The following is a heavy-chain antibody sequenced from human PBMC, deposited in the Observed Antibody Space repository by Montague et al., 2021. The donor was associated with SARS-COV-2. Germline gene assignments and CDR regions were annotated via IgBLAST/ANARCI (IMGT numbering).Heavy chain of an antibody. CDR2: IFYTGST. CDR1: GDSINTYY. Sequence: SETLSLTCTVSGDSINTYYWNWIRQPPGKGLEWLGSIFYTGSTNYNPSLKSRVTISLDTSKNQFFLKVTSVTAADTAVYYCARQAAGSYLYYDVDVWGQGTTVTVSS. V-gene: IGHV4-59*12. D-gene: IGHD6-13*01. J-gene: IGHJ6*02. CDR3: ARQAAGSYLYYDVDV.